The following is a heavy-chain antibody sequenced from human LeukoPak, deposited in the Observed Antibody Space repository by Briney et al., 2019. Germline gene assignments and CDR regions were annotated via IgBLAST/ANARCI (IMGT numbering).Heavy chain of an antibody. CDR2: ISYDGSNK. Sequence: GGSLRLSCAASGFTFSSYAMHWVRQAPGKGLEWVAVISYDGSNKYYADSVKGRFTISRDNSKNTLYLQMNSLGAEDTAVYYCARDSTTVVKHFDYWGQGTLVTVSS. J-gene: IGHJ4*02. CDR3: ARDSTTVVKHFDY. D-gene: IGHD4-23*01. V-gene: IGHV3-30-3*01. CDR1: GFTFSSYA.